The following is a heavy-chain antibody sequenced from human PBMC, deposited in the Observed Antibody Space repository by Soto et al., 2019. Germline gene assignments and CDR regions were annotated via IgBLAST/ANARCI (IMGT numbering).Heavy chain of an antibody. CDR1: GFTFSSYG. J-gene: IGHJ6*03. CDR3: ARVMTTTYYYYMDV. Sequence: GGSLRLSCAASGFTFSSYGMHWVRQAPGKGLEWVAVIWYDGSNKYYADSVKGRFTISRDNSKNTLYLQMNSLRAEDTAVYYCARVMTTTYYYYMDVWGKGTTVTVSS. V-gene: IGHV3-33*01. CDR2: IWYDGSNK. D-gene: IGHD4-4*01.